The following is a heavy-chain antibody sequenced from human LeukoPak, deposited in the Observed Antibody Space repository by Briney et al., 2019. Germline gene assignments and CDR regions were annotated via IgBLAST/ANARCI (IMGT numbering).Heavy chain of an antibody. CDR2: ISGSGGST. CDR1: GFTFSSYA. CDR3: AKILSGTYSFDL. J-gene: IGHJ4*02. Sequence: PPGGSLRLSCAASGFTFSSYAMSWVRQAPGKGLEWVSAISGSGGSTYYADSVKGRFTISRDNSKNTLYLQMYSLRAEDTAVYYCAKILSGTYSFDLWGQGTLVTVSS. V-gene: IGHV3-23*01. D-gene: IGHD1-26*01.